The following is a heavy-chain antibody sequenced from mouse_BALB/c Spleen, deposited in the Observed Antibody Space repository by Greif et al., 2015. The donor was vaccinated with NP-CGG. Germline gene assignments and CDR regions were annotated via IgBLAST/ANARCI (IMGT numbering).Heavy chain of an antibody. CDR2: ISSGSSTI. D-gene: IGHD4-1*01. CDR3: ARWETGRFIY. Sequence: EVQGVESGGGLVQPGGSRKLSCAASGFTFSSFGMHWVRQAPEKGLEWVAYISSGSSTIYYADTVKGRFTISRDNPKNTLFLQMTSLRSEDTAMYYCARWETGRFIYWGQGTLVTVSA. CDR1: GFTFSSFG. V-gene: IGHV5-17*02. J-gene: IGHJ3*01.